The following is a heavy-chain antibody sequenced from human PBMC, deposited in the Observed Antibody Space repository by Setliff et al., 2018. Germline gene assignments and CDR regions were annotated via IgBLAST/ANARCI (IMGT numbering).Heavy chain of an antibody. V-gene: IGHV3-48*01. D-gene: IGHD2-2*02. Sequence: GGSLRLSCAASGFTFSTYAVSWVRQAPGKGLEWLSYISSSSTTIYYADSVKGRFTVSRDNAKNSLYLQMNSLRADDAAVYYCARSSAPIKRDYMDVWGKGTTVTVSS. CDR3: ARSSAPIKRDYMDV. CDR1: GFTFSTYA. CDR2: ISSSSTTI. J-gene: IGHJ6*03.